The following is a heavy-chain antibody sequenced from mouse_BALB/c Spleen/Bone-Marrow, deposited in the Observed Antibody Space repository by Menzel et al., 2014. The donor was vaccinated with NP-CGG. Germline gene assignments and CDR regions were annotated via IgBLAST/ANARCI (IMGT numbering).Heavy chain of an antibody. CDR2: IDPSDSYT. Sequence: QVQLQQSGAELVKPGASVKMSCKASGYTFTSYGMHWVKQRPGQGLEWIGVIDPSDSYTSYNQKFKGKATLTVDTSSSTAYMQLSSLTSEDSAVYYCTRGDYDWYFDVWGAGTTVTVSS. CDR3: TRGDYDWYFDV. V-gene: IGHV1S127*01. J-gene: IGHJ1*01. D-gene: IGHD2-4*01. CDR1: GYTFTSYG.